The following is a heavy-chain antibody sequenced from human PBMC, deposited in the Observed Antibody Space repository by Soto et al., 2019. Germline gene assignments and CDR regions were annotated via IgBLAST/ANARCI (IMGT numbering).Heavy chain of an antibody. D-gene: IGHD2-15*01. CDR1: GFTFSSYS. J-gene: IGHJ6*01. Sequence: EVQLVESGGGLVKPGGSLRLSCAASGFTFSSYSMNWVRQAPGKGLEWVSSISSSSSYIYYADSVKGRFTISRDNAKKSLYLQMNSLGGEDTAVYYCGGGGTSVVVVVGYGMDGW. CDR2: ISSSSSYI. V-gene: IGHV3-21*01. CDR3: GGGGTSVVVVVGYGMDG.